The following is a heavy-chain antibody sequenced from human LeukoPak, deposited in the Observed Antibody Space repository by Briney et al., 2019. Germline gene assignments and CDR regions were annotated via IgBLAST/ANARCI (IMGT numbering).Heavy chain of an antibody. CDR3: ARVFPTPYYDSSGHFDY. Sequence: SETLSLTCTVSGGSISRSSYYWAWIRQPPGKGLEWIGSVYYSGSTYYNPSLKSRVTISVDTSKNQFSLKLSSVTAADTAVYYCARVFPTPYYDSSGHFDYWGQGTLVTVSS. CDR2: VYYSGST. D-gene: IGHD3-22*01. J-gene: IGHJ4*02. V-gene: IGHV4-39*07. CDR1: GGSISRSSYY.